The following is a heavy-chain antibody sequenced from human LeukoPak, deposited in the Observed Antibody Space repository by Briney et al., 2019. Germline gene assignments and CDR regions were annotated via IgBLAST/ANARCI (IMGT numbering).Heavy chain of an antibody. V-gene: IGHV3-11*06. CDR3: ARFGVAGTRINYYFDY. CDR1: GSTFSDYY. Sequence: GGSLRLSCAASGSTFSDYYMSWVRPAPGKGLEWVSYISSSSSYTNYADSVKGRFTISRDNAKNSLYLQMNSLRAEDTAVYYCARFGVAGTRINYYFDYWGQGTLVTVSS. CDR2: ISSSSSYT. D-gene: IGHD6-19*01. J-gene: IGHJ4*02.